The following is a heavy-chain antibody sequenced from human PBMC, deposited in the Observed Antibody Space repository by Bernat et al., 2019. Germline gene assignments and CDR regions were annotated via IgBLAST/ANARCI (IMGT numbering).Heavy chain of an antibody. J-gene: IGHJ4*02. CDR1: GFTVSSNY. D-gene: IGHD4-17*01. CDR3: ARRDFSDNYFDY. V-gene: IGHV3-53*02. CDR2: IYTGGST. Sequence: EVQLVETGGGLIQPGGSLRLSCAASGFTVSSNYMSWVRQAPGKGLEWVSFIYTGGSTYYADSVKGRFTISRANSNNTLYLQMNNLRAEDTAVYYCARRDFSDNYFDYWGQGTLVTVSP.